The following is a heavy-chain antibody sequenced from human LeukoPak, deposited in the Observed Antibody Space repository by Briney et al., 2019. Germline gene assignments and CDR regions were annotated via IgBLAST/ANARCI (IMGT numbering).Heavy chain of an antibody. CDR1: GFSFGIYW. J-gene: IGHJ4*02. D-gene: IGHD5-12*01. CDR2: INEDGSEK. CDR3: GRSINRAYDL. V-gene: IGHV3-7*01. Sequence: PGGSLRLPCEGTGFSFGIYWMSWVRQAPGKGLEWVANINEDGSEKYYVDSVKGRFTISRDNGKNALYLQMKSLRAEDTAVYFCGRSINRAYDLWGQGTLVTVSS.